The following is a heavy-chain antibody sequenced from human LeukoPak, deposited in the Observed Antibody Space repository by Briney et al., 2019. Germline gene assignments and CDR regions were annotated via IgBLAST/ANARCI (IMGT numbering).Heavy chain of an antibody. J-gene: IGHJ4*02. Sequence: SETLSLTCAVYGGSFSGYYWTWIRQPPGKGLEWIGEIYHSGSTNYNPPLKSRVTISVDTSKNQFSLKLTSVTAADTAVYYCARGRYGAYGDYWGQGTLVTVSS. CDR2: IYHSGST. CDR3: ARGRYGAYGDY. D-gene: IGHD4/OR15-4a*01. V-gene: IGHV4-34*01. CDR1: GGSFSGYY.